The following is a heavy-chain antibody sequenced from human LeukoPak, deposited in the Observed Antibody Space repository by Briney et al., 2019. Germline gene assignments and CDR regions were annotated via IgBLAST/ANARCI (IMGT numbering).Heavy chain of an antibody. CDR3: ARDAGNSSGWNDFDY. D-gene: IGHD6-19*01. CDR1: GFTFSSYS. J-gene: IGHJ4*02. Sequence: GGSLRLSCAASGFTFSSYSMNWVRQAPGKGLEWVSSIRSSSSYIYYADPVKGRFTISRDNAKNSLYLQMNSLRAEDTAVYYCARDAGNSSGWNDFDYWGQGTLVTVSS. CDR2: IRSSSSYI. V-gene: IGHV3-21*01.